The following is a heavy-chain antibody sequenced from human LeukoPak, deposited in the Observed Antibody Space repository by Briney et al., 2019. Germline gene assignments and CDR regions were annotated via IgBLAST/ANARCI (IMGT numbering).Heavy chain of an antibody. D-gene: IGHD2-15*01. J-gene: IGHJ4*02. Sequence: PGGSLRLSCAASGITFNDSYMSWIRQAPGKGLEWISFMYTGGSTIYYADSVKGRFTISRDNAKSSLHLQMNSLSAEDTAVYYCATSGGPPKGFDFWGQGTLVTVSS. CDR2: MYTGGSTI. CDR3: ATSGGPPKGFDF. CDR1: GITFNDSY. V-gene: IGHV3-11*04.